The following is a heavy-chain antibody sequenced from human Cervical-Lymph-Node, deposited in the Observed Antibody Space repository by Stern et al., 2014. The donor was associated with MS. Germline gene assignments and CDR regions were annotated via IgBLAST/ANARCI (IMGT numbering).Heavy chain of an antibody. V-gene: IGHV3-23*04. CDR3: ARLSGSYDYYYFGLDI. D-gene: IGHD1-26*01. J-gene: IGHJ6*02. CDR2: ISGSGTDV. CDR1: GFTFSSYG. Sequence: EDQLVESGGDLVQPGGSLRLSCAASGFTFSSYGLSWVRQAPGKGLEWVSVISGSGTDVNYGDSVKGRFTISRDYSKNTLYLQMNSLRVEDTAVYYCARLSGSYDYYYFGLDIWGQGTTVIVSS.